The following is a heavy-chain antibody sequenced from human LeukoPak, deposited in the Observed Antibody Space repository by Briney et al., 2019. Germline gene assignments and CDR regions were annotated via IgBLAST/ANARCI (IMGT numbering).Heavy chain of an antibody. CDR1: GYTFTRYY. V-gene: IGHV1-46*01. CDR3: ARGGDGYNYFDY. J-gene: IGHJ4*02. Sequence: AAVKVSCKASGYTFTRYYMHWVRHAPGQGLEWMGIINPSGGGTSYAQKFQGRVTMTRDTSTSTVYMEVSSLRSEDTAVYYCARGGDGYNYFDYWGQGTLVTVSS. D-gene: IGHD5-24*01. CDR2: INPSGGGT.